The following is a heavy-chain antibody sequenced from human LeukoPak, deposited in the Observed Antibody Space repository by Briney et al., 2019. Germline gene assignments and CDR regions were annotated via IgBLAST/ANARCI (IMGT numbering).Heavy chain of an antibody. CDR1: GGSLSGYY. CDR2: INHSGAT. D-gene: IGHD3-16*01. Sequence: KASETLSLTCAVYGGSLSGYYWSWIRQPPGKGLEWIGEINHSGATNYNPSLKSRVTIAVDTSKNQFSLRLSSVTAADTAIYYCAKTSRYNYDPFDSWGQGTLVTVSS. V-gene: IGHV4-34*01. J-gene: IGHJ4*02. CDR3: AKTSRYNYDPFDS.